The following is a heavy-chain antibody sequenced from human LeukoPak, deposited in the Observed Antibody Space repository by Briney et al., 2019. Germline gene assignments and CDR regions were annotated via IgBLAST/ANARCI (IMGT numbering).Heavy chain of an antibody. CDR3: ARRPAAMGDWFDP. CDR1: DGSFSGYY. J-gene: IGHJ5*02. Sequence: PETLSLTCAVYDGSFSGYYWSWIRQPPGKGLEWIGEINHSGSSNYNPSLKSRVTASVDTSKNQFSLMLRFVTAADTAVYYCARRPAAMGDWFDPWGQGTLVTVSS. CDR2: INHSGSS. D-gene: IGHD2-2*01. V-gene: IGHV4-34*01.